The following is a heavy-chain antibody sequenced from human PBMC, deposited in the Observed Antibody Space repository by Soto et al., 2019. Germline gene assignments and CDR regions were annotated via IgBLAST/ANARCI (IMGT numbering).Heavy chain of an antibody. CDR2: IKQDGSEK. V-gene: IGHV3-7*01. CDR1: GFTFSSYW. Sequence: GGSLRLSCAASGFTFSSYWMSWVRQAPGKGLEWVANIKQDGSEKYYVDSVKGRFTISRDNAKNSLYLQMNSLRAEDTAVYYCARHHVLLWFGESGDAFDIWGQGTMVTVSS. D-gene: IGHD3-10*01. J-gene: IGHJ3*02. CDR3: ARHHVLLWFGESGDAFDI.